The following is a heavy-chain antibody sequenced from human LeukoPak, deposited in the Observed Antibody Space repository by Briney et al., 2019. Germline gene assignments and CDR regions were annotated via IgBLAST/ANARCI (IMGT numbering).Heavy chain of an antibody. V-gene: IGHV3-21*01. D-gene: IGHD3-16*02. CDR3: ARVPAGVIGMKDAFDM. J-gene: IGHJ3*02. CDR2: ISGSGSGT. CDR1: GFTFSTCG. Sequence: GGSLRLSCAASGFTFSTCGMSWVRQAPGKGLEWVSAISGSGSGTYYADSVKGRFTISRHNAKNSLYLQMNSLRAEDTAVYYCARVPAGVIGMKDAFDMWGQGTMVTVSS.